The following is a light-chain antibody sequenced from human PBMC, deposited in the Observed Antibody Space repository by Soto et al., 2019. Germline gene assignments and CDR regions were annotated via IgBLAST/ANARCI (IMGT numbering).Light chain of an antibody. CDR3: SSYTSSSTPLV. J-gene: IGLJ3*02. CDR2: DVT. V-gene: IGLV2-14*01. CDR1: SSDVGGYNY. Sequence: QSALTQPASVSGSPGQSITISCTGTSSDVGGYNYVSWYQQHPGKAPKLMIYDVTNRPSGVSNRFSGSKSGNTASLTISGLHADDEAEYYCSSYTSSSTPLVFGGGTKLTVL.